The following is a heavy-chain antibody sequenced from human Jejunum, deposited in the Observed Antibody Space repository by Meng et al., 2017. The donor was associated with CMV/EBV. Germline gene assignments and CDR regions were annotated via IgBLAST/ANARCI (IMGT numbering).Heavy chain of an antibody. CDR3: VRVRAVGWFEP. V-gene: IGHV1-46*01. Sequence: KASGYTFSNYHIHWVRQAPGQGLEWMGIINPDGGATTYAREFQGRVTMTSDTSTSTVYMEVNDLRSGDTAVYYCVRVRAVGWFEPWGQGTRVTVSS. D-gene: IGHD1-26*01. CDR2: INPDGGAT. J-gene: IGHJ5*02. CDR1: GYTFSNYH.